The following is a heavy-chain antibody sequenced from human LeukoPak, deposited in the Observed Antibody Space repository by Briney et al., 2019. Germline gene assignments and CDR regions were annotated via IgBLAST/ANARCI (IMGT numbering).Heavy chain of an antibody. J-gene: IGHJ4*02. D-gene: IGHD5-18*01. V-gene: IGHV1-69*06. CDR1: GGPFSSYA. CDR2: IIPIFGTA. Sequence: VKVSCKASGGPFSSYAISWVRQAPGQGLEWMGGIIPIFGTANYPQKFQDRATITADKSTSTAYMDLSSLRSDDTSLYYCARDPGYSYGLDYWGQGTLVTVSS. CDR3: ARDPGYSYGLDY.